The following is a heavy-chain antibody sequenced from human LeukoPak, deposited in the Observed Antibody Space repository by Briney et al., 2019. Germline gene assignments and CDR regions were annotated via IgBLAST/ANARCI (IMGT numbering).Heavy chain of an antibody. V-gene: IGHV4-61*02. CDR1: GGSVRSGSYY. Sequence: SETLSLTCTVSGGSVRSGSYYWNWIRQPAGNGLEWIGRIYTSGSTNYNPSLKSRVTISVDTSKNQFSLKLSSVTAADTAVYYCARLSLPANYYYYYYMDVWGKGTTVTVSS. J-gene: IGHJ6*03. D-gene: IGHD1-26*01. CDR2: IYTSGST. CDR3: ARLSLPANYYYYYYMDV.